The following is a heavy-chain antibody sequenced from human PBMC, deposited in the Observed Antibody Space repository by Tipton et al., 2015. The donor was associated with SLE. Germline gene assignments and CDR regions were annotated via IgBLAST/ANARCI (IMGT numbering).Heavy chain of an antibody. CDR1: GGSISRIGYY. J-gene: IGHJ5*02. CDR2: IYHTGST. CDR3: ARDLRAIGDRFDP. D-gene: IGHD3-16*01. Sequence: TLSLTCTVSGGSISRIGYYWSWIRQHPGKGLEWIGYIYHTGSTYYNPSLKSRVTMSVDVSKNQFSLKLSSVTAADTAVYYCARDLRAIGDRFDPWGQGTLVTVSS. V-gene: IGHV4-31*03.